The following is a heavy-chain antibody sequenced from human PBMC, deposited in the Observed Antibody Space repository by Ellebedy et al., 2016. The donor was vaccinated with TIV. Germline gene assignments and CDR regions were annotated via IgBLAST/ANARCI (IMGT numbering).Heavy chain of an antibody. CDR2: ISYDGSNK. Sequence: GESLKISCAASGFTFSSYAMHWVRQAPGKGLEWVAVISYDGSNKYYADSVKGRFTISRDNSKNTLYLQMNSLRAEDTAVYYCAKDRVKNIRLYYGMDVWGQGTTVTVSS. CDR1: GFTFSSYA. V-gene: IGHV3-30*04. J-gene: IGHJ6*02. D-gene: IGHD2/OR15-2a*01. CDR3: AKDRVKNIRLYYGMDV.